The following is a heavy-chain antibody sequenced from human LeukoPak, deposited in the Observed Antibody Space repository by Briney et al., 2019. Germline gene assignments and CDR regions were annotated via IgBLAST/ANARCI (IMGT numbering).Heavy chain of an antibody. J-gene: IGHJ4*02. CDR1: GFTFSSYA. D-gene: IGHD6-13*01. V-gene: IGHV3-23*01. Sequence: HPGGSLRLSCAASGFTFSSYAMSWVRQAPGKGLEWVSAISGSGGSTYYADSVKGRFTISRDNSKNTLYLQMNSLRVEDTAVYYCAKGGTRGSWYHFDSWGQGTLVTVSS. CDR3: AKGGTRGSWYHFDS. CDR2: ISGSGGST.